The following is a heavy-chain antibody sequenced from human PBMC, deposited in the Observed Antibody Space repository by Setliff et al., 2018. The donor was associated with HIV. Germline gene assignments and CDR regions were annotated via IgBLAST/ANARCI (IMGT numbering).Heavy chain of an antibody. Sequence: TLSLTCTVSGGSISGYYWSWIRQPPGKGLEWIGYIYYTGSTHHNPSLESRVATSVDTSKNQFSLKLSSVTAADTAVYYCARIVRWELVATSTFFYYYMDVWGKGTTVTVSS. V-gene: IGHV4-59*08. J-gene: IGHJ6*03. D-gene: IGHD1-26*01. CDR3: ARIVRWELVATSTFFYYYMDV. CDR1: GGSISGYY. CDR2: IYYTGST.